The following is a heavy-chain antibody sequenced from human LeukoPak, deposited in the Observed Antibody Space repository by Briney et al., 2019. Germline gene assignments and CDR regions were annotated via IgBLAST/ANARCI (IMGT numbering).Heavy chain of an antibody. D-gene: IGHD1-26*01. J-gene: IGHJ6*02. CDR1: GFTFSSYS. CDR2: ISSSGSTI. V-gene: IGHV3-48*04. Sequence: PGGSLRLSCAASGFTFSSYSMNWVRQAPGKGLEWVSYISSSGSTIYYADSVKGRFTISRDNAKNSLYLQMNSLRAEDTAVYYCARVGATDYYYYGMDVWGQGTTVTVSS. CDR3: ARVGATDYYYYGMDV.